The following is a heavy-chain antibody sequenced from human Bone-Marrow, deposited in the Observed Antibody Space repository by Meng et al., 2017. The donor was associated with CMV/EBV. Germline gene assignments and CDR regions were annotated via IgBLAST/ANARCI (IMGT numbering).Heavy chain of an antibody. CDR1: GFTFRTYT. CDR3: ARDFVSGPPDYFDH. CDR2: IGHDAIHK. V-gene: IGHV3-30*04. J-gene: IGHJ4*01. D-gene: IGHD5/OR15-5a*01. Sequence: SGFTFRTYTMHWVRQAPGKGLEWVAVIGHDAIHKYYAGSVKDRFTISRDDAENTLYLQMNNLRVEDTAVYYCARDFVSGPPDYFDHWGHGTLVTVSS.